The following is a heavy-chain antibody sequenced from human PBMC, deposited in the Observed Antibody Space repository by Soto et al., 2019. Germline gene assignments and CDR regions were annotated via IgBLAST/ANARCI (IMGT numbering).Heavy chain of an antibody. V-gene: IGHV5-51*01. Sequence: PGESLKISCKGSGYRFTTYWIGWVRQMPGRGLEWMGLIYPGDSNTRFSPSFQGQVTISVDMSISTAYLQWSSLRVSDTAVYYCHGSGSYYHYFDYWGRGTLVTVS. D-gene: IGHD3-10*01. CDR2: IYPGDSNT. J-gene: IGHJ4*02. CDR3: HGSGSYYHYFDY. CDR1: GYRFTTYW.